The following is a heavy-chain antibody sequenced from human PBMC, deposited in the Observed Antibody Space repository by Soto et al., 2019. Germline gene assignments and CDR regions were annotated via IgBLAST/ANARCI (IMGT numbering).Heavy chain of an antibody. CDR1: GFTFSSYS. CDR2: ISSSSSTI. D-gene: IGHD6-19*01. Sequence: EVQLVESGGGLVQPGGSLRLSCAASGFTFSSYSMNWVRQAPGKGLEWVSYISSSSSTIYYADSVKGRFTISRDNAKNSLYLQMHSLRDEDTAVYYCARERAVGIAVALNWFDPWGQGTLVTVSS. J-gene: IGHJ5*02. CDR3: ARERAVGIAVALNWFDP. V-gene: IGHV3-48*02.